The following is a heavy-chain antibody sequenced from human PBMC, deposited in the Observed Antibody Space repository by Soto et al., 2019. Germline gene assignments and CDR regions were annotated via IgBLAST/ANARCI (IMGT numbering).Heavy chain of an antibody. CDR2: IYYSGST. J-gene: IGHJ3*02. CDR1: GGSISSGGYY. V-gene: IGHV4-31*03. D-gene: IGHD3-22*01. CDR3: ARVYDSSGYRDAFDI. Sequence: SETLSLTCTVSGGSISSGGYYWSWIRQHPGKGLEWIGYIYYSGSTYYNPSLKSRVTISVDTSKNQFSLKLSSVTAADTAVYYCARVYDSSGYRDAFDIWGQGTMVTVSS.